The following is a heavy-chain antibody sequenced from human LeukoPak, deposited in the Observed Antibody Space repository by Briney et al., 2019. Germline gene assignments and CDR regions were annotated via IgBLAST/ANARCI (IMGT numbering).Heavy chain of an antibody. J-gene: IGHJ6*02. CDR1: GGSFSGYY. V-gene: IGHV4-34*01. D-gene: IGHD5-18*01. Sequence: SETLSLTCAVYGGSFSGYYWSWIRQPPGKGLEWIGEINHSGSTNYNPSLKSRVTISVDTSKNQFSLKLSSVTAADTAVYYCARGSPPTWIQLRFTYYYYGMDVWGQGTTVTVSS. CDR2: INHSGST. CDR3: ARGSPPTWIQLRFTYYYYGMDV.